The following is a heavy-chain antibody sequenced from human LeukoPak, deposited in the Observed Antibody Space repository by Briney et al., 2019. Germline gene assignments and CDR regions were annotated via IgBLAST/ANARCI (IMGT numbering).Heavy chain of an antibody. Sequence: GGSLRLSCAASGFTFSSYAVSWVRQAPGKGLEWVSAISGSGGSTYYADSVKGRFTISRDNSKNTLYLQMNSLRAEDTAVYYCAKDHIVYGSSELGIFDYWGQGTLVTVSS. D-gene: IGHD6-6*01. J-gene: IGHJ4*02. CDR2: ISGSGGST. V-gene: IGHV3-23*01. CDR3: AKDHIVYGSSELGIFDY. CDR1: GFTFSSYA.